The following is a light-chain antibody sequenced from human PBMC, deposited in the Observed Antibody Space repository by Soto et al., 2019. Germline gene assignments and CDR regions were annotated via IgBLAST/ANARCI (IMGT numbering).Light chain of an antibody. J-gene: IGLJ3*02. CDR2: NTN. Sequence: QTVVTQEPSFSVSPGRTVTLTCGLSSGSVSTSYYPSWYQQTPGQATRTLIYNTNTRSSGVPDRFSGSIVGNKAALTITGAQTDDESDYYCVLYMGSGIWVFGGGTKLTVL. V-gene: IGLV8-61*01. CDR1: SGSVSTSYY. CDR3: VLYMGSGIWV.